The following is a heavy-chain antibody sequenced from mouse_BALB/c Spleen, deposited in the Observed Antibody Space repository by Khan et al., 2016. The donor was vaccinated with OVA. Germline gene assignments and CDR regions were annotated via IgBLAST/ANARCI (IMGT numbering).Heavy chain of an antibody. CDR3: ASHLTGSFSY. CDR2: ISSGGDYT. CDR1: GFTFRSYS. J-gene: IGHJ3*01. V-gene: IGHV5-6*01. D-gene: IGHD4-1*01. Sequence: EVQLVESGGDLVKPGGSLKLSCAASGFTFRSYSMSWVRQTPDKRLEWVATISSGGDYTYYPDNVKGRFTISRDNAKNTLYLQMSSLKSEDTAMYDCASHLTGSFSYWGQGTLVTVSA.